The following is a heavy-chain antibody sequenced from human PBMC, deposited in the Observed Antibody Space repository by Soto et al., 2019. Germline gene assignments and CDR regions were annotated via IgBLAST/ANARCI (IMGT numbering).Heavy chain of an antibody. D-gene: IGHD6-19*01. Sequence: PGGSLRLSCAASGFTFSSYGMHWVRQAPGKGLEWVAVISYDGSNKYYADSVKGRSTISRDNSKNTLYLQMNSLRAEDTAVYYCAKDRSSGIAGAAQGWFDPWG. CDR2: ISYDGSNK. CDR1: GFTFSSYG. V-gene: IGHV3-30*18. J-gene: IGHJ5*02. CDR3: AKDRSSGIAGAAQGWFDP.